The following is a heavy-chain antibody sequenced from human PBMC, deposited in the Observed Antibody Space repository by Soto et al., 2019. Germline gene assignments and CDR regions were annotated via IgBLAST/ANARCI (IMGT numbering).Heavy chain of an antibody. Sequence: QVQLVQSGAEVKKPGASVKVSCKASGYTFTGYYMHWVRQAPGQGLEWMGWINPNSGGTNYAQKFQGWVTMTRDTSISTAYMELSRLRSDDTVVYYSARSAARRNWLDPWGQGTLVTVSS. J-gene: IGHJ5*02. CDR3: ARSAARRNWLDP. CDR2: INPNSGGT. V-gene: IGHV1-2*04. CDR1: GYTFTGYY. D-gene: IGHD6-6*01.